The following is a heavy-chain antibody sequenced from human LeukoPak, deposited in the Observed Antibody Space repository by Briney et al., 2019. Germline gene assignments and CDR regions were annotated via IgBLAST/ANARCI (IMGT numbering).Heavy chain of an antibody. CDR1: GGSFSGYY. Sequence: SETLSLTCAVYGGSFSGYYWSWIRQPPGKGLEWIGEINHSGSTNYNPSLKSRVTISVDTSKNQFSLKLSSVTAADTAVYYCARPGATVGRVRGVLSLYYFDYWGQGTLVTVSS. D-gene: IGHD3-10*01. CDR2: INHSGST. J-gene: IGHJ4*02. CDR3: ARPGATVGRVRGVLSLYYFDY. V-gene: IGHV4-34*01.